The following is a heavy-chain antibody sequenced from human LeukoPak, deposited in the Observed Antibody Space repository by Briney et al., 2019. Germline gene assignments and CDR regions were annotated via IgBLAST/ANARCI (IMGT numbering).Heavy chain of an antibody. V-gene: IGHV3-7*01. Sequence: GGSLRLSCAASGFTFSSYWMSWVRQAPGKGLELVANIKQDGSEKYYVDSVKGRFTISRDNAKNSLYLQMNSLRAEDTAVYYCARGPLWAAEGYYFDYWGQGTLVTVSS. CDR3: ARGPLWAAEGYYFDY. J-gene: IGHJ4*02. CDR2: IKQDGSEK. CDR1: GFTFSSYW. D-gene: IGHD6-13*01.